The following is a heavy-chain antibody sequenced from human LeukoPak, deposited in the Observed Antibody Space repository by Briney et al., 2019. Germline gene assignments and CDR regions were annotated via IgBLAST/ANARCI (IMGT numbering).Heavy chain of an antibody. CDR3: ARATDIVVVPAAIWYAFDI. CDR2: INAGNGNT. J-gene: IGHJ3*02. D-gene: IGHD2-2*02. CDR1: GYTFTSYA. Sequence: ASVKVSCKASGYTFTSYAMHWVRQAPGQRLEWMGWINAGNGNTKYSQKFQGRVTITRDTSASTAYMELSSLRSEDTAVYYCARATDIVVVPAAIWYAFDIWGQGTMVTVSS. V-gene: IGHV1-3*01.